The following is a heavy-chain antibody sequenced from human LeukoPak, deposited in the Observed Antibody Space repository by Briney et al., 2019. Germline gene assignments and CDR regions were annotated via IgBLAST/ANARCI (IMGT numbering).Heavy chain of an antibody. CDR1: GFTFDDYA. J-gene: IGHJ3*02. CDR3: AKDLNWSYPGSDAFDI. CDR2: ISWNSGSI. D-gene: IGHD1-7*01. Sequence: GGSLRLSCAASGFTFDDYAMHWVRQAPGKGLEWVSGISWNSGSIGYADSVKGRFTISRDNAKNSLYLQMNSLRAEDAALYYCAKDLNWSYPGSDAFDIWGQGTMVTVSS. V-gene: IGHV3-9*01.